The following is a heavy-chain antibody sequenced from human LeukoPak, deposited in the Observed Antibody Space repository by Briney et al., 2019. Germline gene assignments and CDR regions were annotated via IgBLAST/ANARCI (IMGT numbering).Heavy chain of an antibody. D-gene: IGHD6-6*01. CDR1: GGSISSYY. CDR2: IYYSGST. Sequence: KASETLSLTCTVSGGSISSYYWSWIRQPPGKGLEWIGYIYYSGSTNYNPSLKSRVTISVDTSKNQFSLKLSSVTAADTAVYYCARVSVGGSSSSSLGYYYYYMDVWGKGTTVTVSS. J-gene: IGHJ6*03. V-gene: IGHV4-59*08. CDR3: ARVSVGGSSSSSLGYYYYYMDV.